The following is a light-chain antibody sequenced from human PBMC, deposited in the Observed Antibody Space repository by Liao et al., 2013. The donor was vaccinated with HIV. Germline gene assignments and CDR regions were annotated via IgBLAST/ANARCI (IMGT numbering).Light chain of an antibody. CDR2: YDT. Sequence: SFVLTQPPSVSVAPGKTASITCGGSNIGSKSVHWYQQKPGQAPVLVIYYDTERPSGIPERFSGSKSGNTATLTIYGAQAMDEADYYCQTWDIGTGVFGTGTKVTV. V-gene: IGLV3-21*01. J-gene: IGLJ1*01. CDR1: NIGSKS. CDR3: QTWDIGTGV.